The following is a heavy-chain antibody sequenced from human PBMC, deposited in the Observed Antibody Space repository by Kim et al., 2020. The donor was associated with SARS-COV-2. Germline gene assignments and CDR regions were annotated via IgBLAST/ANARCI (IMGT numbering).Heavy chain of an antibody. CDR2: ISYDGSNK. J-gene: IGHJ4*02. D-gene: IGHD6-13*01. CDR1: GFTFSSYG. CDR3: ANSVNAGTFDY. Sequence: GGSLRLSCAASGFTFSSYGMHWVRQAPGKGLEWVAVISYDGSNKYYADSVKGRFTISRDNSKNTLYLQMNSLRAEDTAVYYCANSVNAGTFDYWGQGTLFTLSS. V-gene: IGHV3-30*18.